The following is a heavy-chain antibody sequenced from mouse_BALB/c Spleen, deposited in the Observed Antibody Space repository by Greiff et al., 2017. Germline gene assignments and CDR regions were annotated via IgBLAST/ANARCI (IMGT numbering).Heavy chain of an antibody. Sequence: EGQLVESGGGLVKPGGSLKLSCAASGFTFSSYAMSWVRQSPEKRLEWVAEISSGGSYTYYPDTVTGRFTISRDNAKNTLYLEMSSLRSEDTAMYYCARDSSGYLGFAYWGQGTLVTVSA. V-gene: IGHV5-9-4*01. D-gene: IGHD3-1*01. CDR3: ARDSSGYLGFAY. J-gene: IGHJ3*01. CDR1: GFTFSSYA. CDR2: ISSGGSYT.